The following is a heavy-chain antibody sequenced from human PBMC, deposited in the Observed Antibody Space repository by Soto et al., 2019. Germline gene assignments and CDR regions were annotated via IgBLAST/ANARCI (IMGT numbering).Heavy chain of an antibody. CDR3: ARAPRALIVFKYYFDY. V-gene: IGHV1-2*02. Sequence: ASVKVSCKASGYTFTGYYMHWVGQAPGQGLEWMGWINPNSGGTNYGQKFQGRVTMTRDTSISTAYMELSRLRSDDTAMYYCARAPRALIVFKYYFDYWGQGTLVTVSS. CDR2: INPNSGGT. CDR1: GYTFTGYY. J-gene: IGHJ4*02. D-gene: IGHD3-22*01.